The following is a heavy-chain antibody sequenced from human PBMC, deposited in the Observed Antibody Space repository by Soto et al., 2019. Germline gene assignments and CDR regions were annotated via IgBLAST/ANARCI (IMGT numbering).Heavy chain of an antibody. V-gene: IGHV3-48*01. CDR2: ISSSSSTI. Sequence: EVQLVESGGGLVQPGGSLRLSCAASGFTFSSYSMNWVRQAPGKGLEWVSYISSSSSTIYYADSVKGRFTISRDNAKNSLYLQMNGLRAEDTAVYYCARDFHDFWSGYSVFDYWGQGTLVTVSS. CDR3: ARDFHDFWSGYSVFDY. J-gene: IGHJ4*02. D-gene: IGHD3-3*01. CDR1: GFTFSSYS.